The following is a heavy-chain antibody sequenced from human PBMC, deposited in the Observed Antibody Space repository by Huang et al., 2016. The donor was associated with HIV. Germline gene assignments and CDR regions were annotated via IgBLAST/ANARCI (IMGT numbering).Heavy chain of an antibody. V-gene: IGHV3-30*18. CDR2: ISYDGRDK. Sequence: VQLVESGGGVVQPGRSLRLACAASGFSFSTYGLHWVRQARGKGMEWVAVISYDGRDKYYAHSVKGRFTISRDTSENKVYLQMNSLRHEDTAVYYCAKDGADEEWDIDYWGQGTLVTVSS. D-gene: IGHD1-26*01. J-gene: IGHJ4*02. CDR3: AKDGADEEWDIDY. CDR1: GFSFSTYG.